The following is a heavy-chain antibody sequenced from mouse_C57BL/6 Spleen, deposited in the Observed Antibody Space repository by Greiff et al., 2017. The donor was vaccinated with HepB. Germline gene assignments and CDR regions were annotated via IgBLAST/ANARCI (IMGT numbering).Heavy chain of an antibody. CDR3: TRGDYDFYAMDY. V-gene: IGHV6-6*01. J-gene: IGHJ4*01. Sequence: EVKLQESGGGLVQPGGSMKLSCAASGFTFSDAWMDWVRQSPEKGLEWVAEIRNKANNHATYYAESVKGRFTISRDDSKSSVYLQMNSLRAEDTGIYYCTRGDYDFYAMDYWGQGTSVTVSS. D-gene: IGHD1-1*02. CDR2: IRNKANNHAT. CDR1: GFTFSDAW.